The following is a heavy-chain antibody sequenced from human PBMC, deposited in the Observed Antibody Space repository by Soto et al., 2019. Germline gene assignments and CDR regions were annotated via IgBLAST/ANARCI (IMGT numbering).Heavy chain of an antibody. D-gene: IGHD2-2*01. CDR3: GRGGEREDTYQKNAC. CDR1: GYTFTSYG. V-gene: IGHV1-18*04. Sequence: QVQLVQSGAEVKKPGASVKVSCKASGYTFTSYGISWVRQAPGQGLEWMGWISAYNGNTNYAQKLQGRIPRTTETSTSNAYRGLGAMKSAATAVYFCGRGGEREDTYQKNACWDRVTLVTVAS. CDR2: ISAYNGNT. J-gene: IGHJ4*02.